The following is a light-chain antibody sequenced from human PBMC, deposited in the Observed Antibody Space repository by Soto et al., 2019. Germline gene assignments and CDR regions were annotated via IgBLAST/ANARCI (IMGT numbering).Light chain of an antibody. CDR3: CSYAGSYTFYG. J-gene: IGLJ1*01. CDR2: DVS. CDR1: SSDVGYYNY. Sequence: QCVLTQPRSVSGSPGQSVAISCTGTSSDVGYYNYVSWYQQHPGTAPKLMIYDVSMRPSGVPDRFSGSKSGNTASLTISGLQAEDEADYYCCSYAGSYTFYGFGTGTKVTVL. V-gene: IGLV2-11*01.